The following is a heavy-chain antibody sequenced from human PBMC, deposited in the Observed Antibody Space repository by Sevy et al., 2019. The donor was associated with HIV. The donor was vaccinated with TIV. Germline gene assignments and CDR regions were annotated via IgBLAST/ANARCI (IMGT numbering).Heavy chain of an antibody. CDR3: AREGNSSGYYWFDP. V-gene: IGHV3-53*01. Sequence: GSLRLSCAASGFTVSSNYMSWVRQAPGKGLEWVSVIYSGGSTYYADSVKGRFSISRDNSKNTLNLQMNSLRAEDTDVYYCAREGNSSGYYWFDPWGQGTLVTVSS. D-gene: IGHD3-22*01. J-gene: IGHJ5*02. CDR2: IYSGGST. CDR1: GFTVSSNY.